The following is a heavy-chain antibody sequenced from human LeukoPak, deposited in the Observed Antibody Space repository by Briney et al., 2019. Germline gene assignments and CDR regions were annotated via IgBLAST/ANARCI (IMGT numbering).Heavy chain of an antibody. CDR1: GYTFTGYY. J-gene: IGHJ4*02. CDR3: ARTDFWSGYPIDY. CDR2: IIPIFGTA. D-gene: IGHD3-3*01. Sequence: SVKVSCKASGYTFTGYYMHWVRQAPGQGLEWMGGIIPIFGTANYAQKFQGRVTITADESTSTAYMELSSLRSEDTAVYYCARTDFWSGYPIDYWGQGTLVTVSS. V-gene: IGHV1-69*13.